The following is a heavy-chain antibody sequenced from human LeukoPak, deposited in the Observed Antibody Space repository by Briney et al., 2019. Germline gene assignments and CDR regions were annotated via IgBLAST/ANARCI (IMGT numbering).Heavy chain of an antibody. CDR3: ARHEAWDGYTPNWFDP. V-gene: IGHV4-39*01. Sequence: SETLSLICTVSGGSISSSSYYWGWIRQPPGKGLEWIGEINHSGSTNYNPSLKSRVTISVDTSKNQFSLKLSSVTAADTAVYYCARHEAWDGYTPNWFDPWGQGTLVTVSS. CDR1: GGSISSSSYY. D-gene: IGHD5-24*01. CDR2: INHSGST. J-gene: IGHJ5*02.